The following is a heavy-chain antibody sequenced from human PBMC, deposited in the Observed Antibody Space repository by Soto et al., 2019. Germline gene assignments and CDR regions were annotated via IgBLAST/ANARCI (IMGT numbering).Heavy chain of an antibody. CDR3: ARVRPYYDSSGWYYFDY. D-gene: IGHD3-22*01. CDR1: GYTFTGYY. J-gene: IGHJ4*02. CDR2: INPNSGGT. Sequence: ASVKVSCKASGYTFTGYYMHWVRQAPGQGLEWMGWINPNSGGTNYAQKFQGWVTMTRDTSISTAYMELSRLRSDDTAVYYCARVRPYYDSSGWYYFDYWGQGTLVTVSS. V-gene: IGHV1-2*04.